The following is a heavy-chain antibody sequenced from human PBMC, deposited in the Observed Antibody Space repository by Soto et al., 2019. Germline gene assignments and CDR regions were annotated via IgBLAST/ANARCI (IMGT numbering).Heavy chain of an antibody. Sequence: SLRLSCAASGFTFSSYGMHWVRQAPGKGLEWVAVLWYDGSNKYYADSVKGRFTISRDNSKNTLYLQMNSLRAEDTAMYYCARGIQYYYYMDVWGKGTTVTVSS. CDR3: ARGIQYYYYMDV. CDR2: LWYDGSNK. J-gene: IGHJ6*03. V-gene: IGHV3-33*01. CDR1: GFTFSSYG.